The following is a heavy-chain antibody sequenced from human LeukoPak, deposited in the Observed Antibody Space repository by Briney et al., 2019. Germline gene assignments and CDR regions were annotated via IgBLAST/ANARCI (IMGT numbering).Heavy chain of an antibody. V-gene: IGHV1-2*06. Sequence: ASVKVSCKASGYTFTGYYMHWVRQAPGQGLEWMGRINPNSGGTNYAQKFQGRDTMTRDTSISTAYMELSRLRSDDTAVYYCARDNPISYVVVVAATRRGGYGMDVWGQGTTVTVSS. CDR3: ARDNPISYVVVVAATRRGGYGMDV. J-gene: IGHJ6*02. D-gene: IGHD2-15*01. CDR1: GYTFTGYY. CDR2: INPNSGGT.